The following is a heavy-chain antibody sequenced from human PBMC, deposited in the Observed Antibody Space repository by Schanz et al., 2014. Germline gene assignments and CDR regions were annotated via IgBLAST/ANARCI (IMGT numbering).Heavy chain of an antibody. CDR2: ISAYNGHT. CDR1: GYTFTTYG. V-gene: IGHV1-18*01. Sequence: QVQLVQSGSEVKKPGASVKVSCKASGYTFTTYGISWVRQAPGQGLEWMGWISAYNGHTNYAQKFQGRVTMTTDTSTSTAYMELRSLRSDDTAVYYCARDRVYRFLKGENRFYFDYWGQGTLVTVSS. D-gene: IGHD3-3*01. J-gene: IGHJ4*02. CDR3: ARDRVYRFLKGENRFYFDY.